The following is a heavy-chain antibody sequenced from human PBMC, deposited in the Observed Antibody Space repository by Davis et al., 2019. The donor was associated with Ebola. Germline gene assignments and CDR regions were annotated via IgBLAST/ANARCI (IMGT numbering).Heavy chain of an antibody. D-gene: IGHD6-19*01. CDR1: GFAFSHYG. J-gene: IGHJ5*02. V-gene: IGHV3-33*01. CDR2: IWNHGNDY. CDR3: ARDPDTSGYYSWFDP. Sequence: GESLKISCAASGFAFSHYGMHWVRQPPGKGLEWVAGIWNHGNDYLYADSVRGRFTISRDNYKDTVYLQMNNLRGEDTAVYYCARDPDTSGYYSWFDPWGQGTLVTVSS.